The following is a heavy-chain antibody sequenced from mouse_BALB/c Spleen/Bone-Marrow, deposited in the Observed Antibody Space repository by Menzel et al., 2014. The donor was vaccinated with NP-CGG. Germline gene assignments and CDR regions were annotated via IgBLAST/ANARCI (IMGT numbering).Heavy chain of an antibody. Sequence: EVKLVESGGGLVKPGGSLKLSCAASGFTFSSYAMSWVRQTPEKRLEWVASISSGGSTYYPDSVKGRFTISRDNARNNLYRQMSSLRSEDTAMYYCAREGGTTAHYYAMDYWGQGTSGTVSS. CDR1: GFTFSSYA. V-gene: IGHV5-6-5*01. CDR2: ISSGGST. CDR3: AREGGTTAHYYAMDY. J-gene: IGHJ4*01. D-gene: IGHD1-2*01.